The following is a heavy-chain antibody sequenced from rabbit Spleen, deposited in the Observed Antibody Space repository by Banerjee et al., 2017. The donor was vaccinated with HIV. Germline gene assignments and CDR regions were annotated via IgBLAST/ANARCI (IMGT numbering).Heavy chain of an antibody. CDR3: ARDSGSSFSSYGMDL. V-gene: IGHV1S40*01. Sequence: QQLVESGGGLVRPGASLTLTCTASGVSFNNNYYMCWVRQAPGKGLEWIACIDTGSSGFTYFASWAKGRFTISKISSTTVTLQMTSLTAADTATYFCARDSGSSFSSYGMDLWGPGTLVTVS. D-gene: IGHD8-1*01. CDR2: IDTGSSGFT. J-gene: IGHJ6*01. CDR1: GVSFNNNYY.